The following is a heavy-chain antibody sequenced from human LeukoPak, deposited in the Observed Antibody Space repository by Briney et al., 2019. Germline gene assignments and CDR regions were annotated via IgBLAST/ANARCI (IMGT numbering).Heavy chain of an antibody. D-gene: IGHD5-18*01. V-gene: IGHV3-7*01. CDR2: IKQDGSEK. CDR3: ASGRGYSYGYIRGYFDY. CDR1: GLTFSSYW. J-gene: IGHJ4*02. Sequence: GGSLRLSCAASGLTFSSYWMSWVRQAPGKWLEWVANIKQDGSEKYYVDSVKGRFTISRDNAKNSLYLQMNSLRAEDTAVYYCASGRGYSYGYIRGYFDYWGQGTLVTVSS.